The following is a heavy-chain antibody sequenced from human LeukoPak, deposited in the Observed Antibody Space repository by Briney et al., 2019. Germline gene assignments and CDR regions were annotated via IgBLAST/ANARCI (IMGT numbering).Heavy chain of an antibody. J-gene: IGHJ4*02. D-gene: IGHD4-17*01. CDR3: ARESGSVTSEVDFDY. V-gene: IGHV3-9*01. Sequence: GGSLRLSCAASGFTFDDYAMHWVRQAPGKGLEWVSGINWNSDSIGYAVKGRFTISRDNAKNSLYLQMNSLRAEDTAVYYCARESGSVTSEVDFDYWGQGTLVTVSS. CDR1: GFTFDDYA. CDR2: INWNSDSI.